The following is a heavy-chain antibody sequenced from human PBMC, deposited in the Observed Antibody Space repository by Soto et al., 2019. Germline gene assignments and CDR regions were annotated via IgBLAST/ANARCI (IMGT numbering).Heavy chain of an antibody. CDR1: GFTFSSYA. CDR2: ISGSGGST. D-gene: IGHD4-4*01. CDR3: AKFVSCDYSNYGGYYYYYIDV. V-gene: IGHV3-23*01. J-gene: IGHJ6*03. Sequence: EVQLLESGVGLVQPGWSLRLSCAASGFTFSSYAMSWVRQAPGKGLEWVSAISGSGGSTYYAYYVKGRFTISKDNSKNTLYLQMNSLRAEDTAVYYCAKFVSCDYSNYGGYYYYYIDVWGKGTTVTASS.